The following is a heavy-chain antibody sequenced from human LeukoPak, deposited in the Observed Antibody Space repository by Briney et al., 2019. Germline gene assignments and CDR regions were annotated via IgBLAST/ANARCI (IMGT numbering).Heavy chain of an antibody. Sequence: PGGSLRLSCAASGFTFSSYAMHWVRQAPGKGLEWVAVISYDGSNKYYADSVKGRFTISRDNSKNTLYLQMNSLRAEDTAVYYCARGGYCSSTSCYTVNFDYWGQGTLVTVSS. CDR1: GFTFSSYA. CDR3: ARGGYCSSTSCYTVNFDY. V-gene: IGHV3-30-3*01. D-gene: IGHD2-2*02. J-gene: IGHJ4*02. CDR2: ISYDGSNK.